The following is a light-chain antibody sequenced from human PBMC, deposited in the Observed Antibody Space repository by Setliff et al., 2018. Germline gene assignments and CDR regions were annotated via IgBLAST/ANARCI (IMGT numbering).Light chain of an antibody. Sequence: EIVLTQSPGTLSLSPGDRATLSCRASHRVSGNFLSWYQQKPGQAPRLLIYGASTRASGIPDRFSGSGSGTDFTLTISRLEPDDSAVYYCQQYGNPTSRTFGGGTKVDIK. V-gene: IGKV3-20*01. J-gene: IGKJ4*02. CDR2: GAS. CDR1: HRVSGNF. CDR3: QQYGNPTSRT.